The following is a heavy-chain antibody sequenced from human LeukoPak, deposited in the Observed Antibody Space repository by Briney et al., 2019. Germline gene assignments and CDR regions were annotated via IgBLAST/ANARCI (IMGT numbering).Heavy chain of an antibody. J-gene: IGHJ6*02. CDR3: AGVEYDILTGYYTRYYGMDV. Sequence: ASVKVSCKASGGTFSSYAISWVRQAPGQGLEWMGGIIPIFGTANYAQKFQGRVTITADESTSTAYMELSSLRSEDTAVYYCAGVEYDILTGYYTRYYGMDVWGQGTTVTVSS. CDR1: GGTFSSYA. CDR2: IIPIFGTA. V-gene: IGHV1-69*13. D-gene: IGHD3-9*01.